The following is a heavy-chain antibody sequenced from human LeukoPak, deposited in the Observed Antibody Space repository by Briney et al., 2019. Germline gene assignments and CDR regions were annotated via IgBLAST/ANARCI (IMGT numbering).Heavy chain of an antibody. J-gene: IGHJ3*02. CDR2: INWNGDSV. CDR3: AKHYYDSSGYEAHDAFNI. CDR1: GFIFNACA. Sequence: GRSLRLSCAASGFIFNACAMHWVRQAPGKGLEWVAGINWNGDSVGYADSLKGRFIISRDNSKNTLYLQMNSLRAEDTAVYYCAKHYYDSSGYEAHDAFNIWGQGTMVTVSS. D-gene: IGHD3-22*01. V-gene: IGHV3-9*01.